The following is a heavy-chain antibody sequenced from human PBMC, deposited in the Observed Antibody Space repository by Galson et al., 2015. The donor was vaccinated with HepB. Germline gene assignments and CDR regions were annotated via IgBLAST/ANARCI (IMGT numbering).Heavy chain of an antibody. CDR3: ARGRSTVTTLFDY. Sequence: SLRLSCAASGFTFSDYYMSWIRQAPGKGLEWVSYISSSSSYTNYADSVKGRFTISRDSAKNSLYLRMNSLRAEDTAVYYCARGRSTVTTLFDYWGQGTLVTVSS. J-gene: IGHJ4*02. CDR1: GFTFSDYY. CDR2: ISSSSSYT. D-gene: IGHD4-17*01. V-gene: IGHV3-11*06.